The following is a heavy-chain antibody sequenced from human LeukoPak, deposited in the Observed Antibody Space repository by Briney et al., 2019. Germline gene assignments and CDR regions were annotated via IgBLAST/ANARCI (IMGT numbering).Heavy chain of an antibody. CDR1: GYTFTNYG. Sequence: GASVKVSCKTSGYTFTNYGINWVRQAPGQELEWMGWISAYNGNTNYAQRFQGRVTMTTDTSTSTAYMDLRSLRSDDTAVYYCARDPRTEDGYNLRGFDYWGQGTLVTVSS. J-gene: IGHJ4*02. CDR2: ISAYNGNT. CDR3: ARDPRTEDGYNLRGFDY. D-gene: IGHD5-24*01. V-gene: IGHV1-18*01.